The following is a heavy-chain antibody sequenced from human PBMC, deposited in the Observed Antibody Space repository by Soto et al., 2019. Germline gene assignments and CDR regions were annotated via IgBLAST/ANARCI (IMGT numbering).Heavy chain of an antibody. D-gene: IGHD2-21*02. J-gene: IGHJ5*02. V-gene: IGHV4-39*01. Sequence: QLQLQESGPGLVKPSETLSLTCTVSGGSISSSSYYWGWIRQPPGKGLEWIGSIYYSGSTYYNPSLNSRVTISVDTSKKQFSLKRSSVTAADTAVYYCARHHIVVVTAVYWFDPWGQGTLVTVSS. CDR2: IYYSGST. CDR1: GGSISSSSYY. CDR3: ARHHIVVVTAVYWFDP.